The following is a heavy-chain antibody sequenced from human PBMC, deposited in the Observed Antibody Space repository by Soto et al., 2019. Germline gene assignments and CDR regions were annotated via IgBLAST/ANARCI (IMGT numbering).Heavy chain of an antibody. CDR1: GGSISSKSYS. V-gene: IGHV4-39*01. CDR2: FYYSENT. J-gene: IGHJ6*02. CDR3: AKLAGYCSGNSCHGDYAMDV. D-gene: IGHD2-15*01. Sequence: SETLSLTCSVSGGSISSKSYSWGWIRQPPGKGLEWIGTFYYSENTYYNPSLKSQVTISVDTSKNQFSLKLRSVTAADTAVYYCAKLAGYCSGNSCHGDYAMDVWGQGTTFTVSS.